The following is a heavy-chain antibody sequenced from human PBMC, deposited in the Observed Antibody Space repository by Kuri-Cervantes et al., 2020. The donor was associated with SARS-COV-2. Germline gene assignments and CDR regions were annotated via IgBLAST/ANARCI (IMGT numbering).Heavy chain of an antibody. CDR3: ARVQGAHIAVAVVFDY. V-gene: IGHV3-30-3*01. CDR1: GFTFSSYA. J-gene: IGHJ4*02. D-gene: IGHD6-19*01. CDR2: ISYDGSNK. Sequence: GESLKISCAASGFTFSSYAMHWVRQAPGKGLEWVAVISYDGSNKYYADSVKGRFTISRDNSKNTLYLQMNSLRAEDTAVYYCARVQGAHIAVAVVFDYWGQGTLVTVSS.